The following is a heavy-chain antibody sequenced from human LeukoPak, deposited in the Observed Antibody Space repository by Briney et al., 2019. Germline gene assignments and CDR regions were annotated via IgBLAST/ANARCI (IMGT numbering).Heavy chain of an antibody. Sequence: GASVKVSCEASGYKFQDYHMHWVRQAPGQGLEWMGIINPSGGSTSYAQKFQGRVTMTRDTSTSTVYMELSSLRSEDTAVYYCARGTATQVGATNTYYYYYYMDVWGKGTTVTVSS. CDR3: ARGTATQVGATNTYYYYYYMDV. V-gene: IGHV1-46*02. D-gene: IGHD1-26*01. CDR1: GYKFQDYH. J-gene: IGHJ6*03. CDR2: INPSGGST.